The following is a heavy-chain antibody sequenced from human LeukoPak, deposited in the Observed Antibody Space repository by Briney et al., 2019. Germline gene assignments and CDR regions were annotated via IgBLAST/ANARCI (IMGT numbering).Heavy chain of an antibody. Sequence: SETLSLTCTVSRGSISNYYWSWIRQPPGKGLEWIGYIYFSGSTDYNPSLKSRVTISVDTSNNQFSLKLRSVYSAETVVFLGVGYRSGWYLDYWGQGTLVTVSS. CDR2: IYFSGST. CDR1: RGSISNYY. CDR3: VGYRSGWYLDY. V-gene: IGHV4-59*01. J-gene: IGHJ4*02. D-gene: IGHD6-19*01.